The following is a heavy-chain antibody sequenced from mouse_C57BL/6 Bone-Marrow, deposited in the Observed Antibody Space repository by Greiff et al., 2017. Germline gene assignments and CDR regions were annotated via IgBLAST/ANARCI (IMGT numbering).Heavy chain of an antibody. Sequence: EVKLMESGGGLVKPGGSLKLSCAASGFTFSDYGMHWVRQAPEKGLEWVAYISSGSSTIYYADTVKGRFTIPRDNAKNTLFLQMTSLRSEDTAMYYCARVWDDGYYFDYWGQGTTLTVSS. V-gene: IGHV5-17*01. CDR1: GFTFSDYG. CDR3: ARVWDDGYYFDY. CDR2: ISSGSSTI. D-gene: IGHD2-10*02. J-gene: IGHJ2*01.